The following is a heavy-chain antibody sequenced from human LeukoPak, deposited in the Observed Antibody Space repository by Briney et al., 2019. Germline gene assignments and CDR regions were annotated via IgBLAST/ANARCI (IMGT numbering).Heavy chain of an antibody. D-gene: IGHD6-13*01. CDR2: INHSGST. Sequence: PSETLSLTCAVYGGSFSGYYWSWIRQPPGKGLEWIGEINHSGSTNYNPSLKSRVIISVDTSKNQFSLKLSSVTAADTAVYYCARVLAHSSRWSQRYAAFDIWGQRTMVTVSS. CDR1: GGSFSGYY. CDR3: ARVLAHSSRWSQRYAAFDI. V-gene: IGHV4-34*01. J-gene: IGHJ3*02.